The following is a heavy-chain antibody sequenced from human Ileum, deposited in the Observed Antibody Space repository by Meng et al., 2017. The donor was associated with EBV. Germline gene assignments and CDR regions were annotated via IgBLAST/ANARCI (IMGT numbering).Heavy chain of an antibody. V-gene: IGHV4-28*01. CDR1: GYSLSSTNW. J-gene: IGHJ4*02. CDR2: IYYSGST. Sequence: HWHKSGPALVNPSATLSPTCAVSGYSLSSTNWWGWIRQPPGKGLEWIGYIYYSGSTSYNPSLKSRVTMSVDTSKNQFSLNLNSVTAVDTAVYYCARNVPGTSAYYDWGQGTLVTVSS. D-gene: IGHD3-22*01. CDR3: ARNVPGTSAYYD.